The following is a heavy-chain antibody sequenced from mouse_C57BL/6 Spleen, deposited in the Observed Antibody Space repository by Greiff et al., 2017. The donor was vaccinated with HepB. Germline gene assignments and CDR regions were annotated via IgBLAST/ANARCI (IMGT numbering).Heavy chain of an antibody. J-gene: IGHJ3*01. CDR3: APQLTGTGAWFAY. CDR1: GYTFTSYW. D-gene: IGHD4-1*01. V-gene: IGHV1-50*01. Sequence: QVQLQQPGAELVKPGASVKLSCKASGYTFTSYWMQWVKQRPGQGLEWIGEIDPSDSYTNYNQKFKGKATLTVDTSSSTAYMPLSSLTSEDSAVYYCAPQLTGTGAWFAYWGQGTLVTVSA. CDR2: IDPSDSYT.